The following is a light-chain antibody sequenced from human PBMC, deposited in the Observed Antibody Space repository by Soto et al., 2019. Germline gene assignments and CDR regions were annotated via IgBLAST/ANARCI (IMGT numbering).Light chain of an antibody. Sequence: DIVMTQSPDSLAVSLGERATINCKSSQSVLYSSNNKNYLAWYQQKPGQPPKLLIYWASTRESGVPGRFSGIGSWTDFTLPISSLQSEDFAVYYCQQYYSTPLTFGGLTKVEIK. V-gene: IGKV4-1*01. CDR1: QSVLYSSNNKNY. CDR3: QQYYSTPLT. J-gene: IGKJ4*01. CDR2: WAS.